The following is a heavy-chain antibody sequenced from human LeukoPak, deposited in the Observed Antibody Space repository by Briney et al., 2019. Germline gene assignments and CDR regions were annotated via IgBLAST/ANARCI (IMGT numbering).Heavy chain of an antibody. Sequence: PGGSLRLSCAASGFTFSTYNMNWVRQAPGKGLEWVSYISSSGSTIYYADSVKGRFTISRDNAKNSLYLQMNSLRAEDTAVYYCARDSMGRHDYGDSEPYYYYYGMDVWGQGTTVTVSS. D-gene: IGHD4-17*01. CDR2: ISSSGSTI. J-gene: IGHJ6*02. V-gene: IGHV3-48*04. CDR1: GFTFSTYN. CDR3: ARDSMGRHDYGDSEPYYYYYGMDV.